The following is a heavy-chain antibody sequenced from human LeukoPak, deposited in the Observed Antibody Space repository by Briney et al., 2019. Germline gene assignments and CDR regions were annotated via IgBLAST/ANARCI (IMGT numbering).Heavy chain of an antibody. J-gene: IGHJ4*02. CDR1: GFTFSSYG. CDR3: AKDLRVVVPAARSIGDY. CDR2: IRYDGSNK. Sequence: GGSLRLSCAASGFTFSSYGMHWVRQAPGKGLEWVAFIRYDGSNKYYADSVKGRFTISRDNSKNTLYLQMNSLRAEDTAVYYCAKDLRVVVPAARSIGDYWGQGTLVTVSS. D-gene: IGHD2-2*01. V-gene: IGHV3-30*02.